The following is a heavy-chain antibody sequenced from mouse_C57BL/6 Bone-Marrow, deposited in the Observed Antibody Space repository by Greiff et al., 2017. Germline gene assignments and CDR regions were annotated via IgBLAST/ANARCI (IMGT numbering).Heavy chain of an antibody. J-gene: IGHJ3*01. D-gene: IGHD2-3*01. V-gene: IGHV5-4*01. CDR3: ARAGYDGYYWFAY. CDR2: ISDGGSYT. Sequence: EVQRVESGGGLVKPGGSLKLSCAASGFTFSSYAMSWVRQTPEKRLEWVATISDGGSYTYYPDNVKGRFTISRDNAKNNLYLQMSHLKSEDTAMYYCARAGYDGYYWFAYWGQGTLVTVSA. CDR1: GFTFSSYA.